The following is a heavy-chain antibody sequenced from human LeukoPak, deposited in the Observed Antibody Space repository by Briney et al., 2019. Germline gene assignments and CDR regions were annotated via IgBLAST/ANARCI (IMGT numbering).Heavy chain of an antibody. J-gene: IGHJ3*02. CDR2: ISSSGSTI. V-gene: IGHV3-11*01. CDR1: GFTFSDYY. D-gene: IGHD6-19*01. Sequence: GGSLRLSCAASGFTFSDYYMSWIRQAPGKGLERVSYISSSGSTIYYADSVKGRFTISRDNAKNSLYLQMNSLRAEGTAVYYCARDGGSSGWYSSAFDIWGQGTMVTVSS. CDR3: ARDGGSSGWYSSAFDI.